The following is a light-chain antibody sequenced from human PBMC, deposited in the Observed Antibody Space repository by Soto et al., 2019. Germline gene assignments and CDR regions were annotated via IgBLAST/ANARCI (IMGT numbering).Light chain of an antibody. CDR2: GAS. CDR3: KQYKEWPPFT. Sequence: ILITQAPATLSVSPVETATLSCMASQSVNNNVAWYQQKPGQAPRLLILGASTRATGIPARFSGSGSGTEFTLSISSLQSEDFAVYYCKQYKEWPPFTFGQGTRLEIK. J-gene: IGKJ5*01. CDR1: QSVNNN. V-gene: IGKV3-15*01.